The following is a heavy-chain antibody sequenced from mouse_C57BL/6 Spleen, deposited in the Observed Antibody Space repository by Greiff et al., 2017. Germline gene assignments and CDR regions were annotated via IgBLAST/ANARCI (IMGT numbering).Heavy chain of an antibody. CDR3: ARLDYGSSYGY. V-gene: IGHV1-7*01. D-gene: IGHD1-1*01. Sequence: QVQLKESGAELAKPGGSVKLSCKASGYTFTSYWMHWVQQSPGQGLEWIAYINPSSGYIKYNQKFKDQATLTADKSSSTAYMQLSSLTYEDAAVYYCARLDYGSSYGYWGQGTTLTVSS. CDR2: INPSSGYI. CDR1: GYTFTSYW. J-gene: IGHJ2*01.